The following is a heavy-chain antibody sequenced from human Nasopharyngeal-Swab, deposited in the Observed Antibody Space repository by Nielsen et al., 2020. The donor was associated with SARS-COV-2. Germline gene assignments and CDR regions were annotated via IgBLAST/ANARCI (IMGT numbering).Heavy chain of an antibody. CDR2: MNPNSGNT. J-gene: IGHJ6*02. D-gene: IGHD6-6*01. CDR3: ARGIGSSSWIHYYYYYGMDV. V-gene: IGHV1-8*01. Sequence: ASVTVSCKASGYTFTSYDINWVRQATGQGLEWMGWMNPNSGNTGYAQKFQGRVTMTRNTSISTAYMELSSLRSEDTAVYYCARGIGSSSWIHYYYYYGMDVWGQGTTVTVSS. CDR1: GYTFTSYD.